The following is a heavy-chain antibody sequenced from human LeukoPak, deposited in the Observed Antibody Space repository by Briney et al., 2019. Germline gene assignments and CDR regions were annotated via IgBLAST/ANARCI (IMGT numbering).Heavy chain of an antibody. CDR2: TREDGSEK. CDR3: ARAYCSSTSCYPNDAFDI. J-gene: IGHJ3*02. D-gene: IGHD2-2*01. CDR1: GLTFSNAW. V-gene: IGHV3-7*01. Sequence: GGSLRLSCAVSGLTFSNAWMSWVRQAPGKGLEWVANTREDGSEKYYVDSVKGRFTISRDNAKNSLYLQMNSLRAEDTAVYYCARAYCSSTSCYPNDAFDIWGQGTMVTVSS.